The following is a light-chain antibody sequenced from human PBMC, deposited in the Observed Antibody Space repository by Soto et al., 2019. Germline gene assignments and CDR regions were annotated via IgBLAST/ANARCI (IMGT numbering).Light chain of an antibody. V-gene: IGLV1-40*01. CDR3: SSYAGFNKVI. CDR2: DVT. Sequence: QSVLTQPPSVSGAPGQRVTISCTGSSSNIGAGYDVHWYQQLPGTAPKLTIYDVTKRPSGVPDRFSGSKSGNTASLTVSGLQAEDEADYYCSSYAGFNKVIFGGGTKLTVL. J-gene: IGLJ2*01. CDR1: SSNIGAGYD.